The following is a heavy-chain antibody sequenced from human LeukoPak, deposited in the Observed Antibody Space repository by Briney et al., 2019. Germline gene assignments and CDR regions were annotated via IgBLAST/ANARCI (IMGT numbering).Heavy chain of an antibody. CDR3: ARLRYYGMDV. CDR2: IRSDSSTI. Sequence: PGGSLRLSCAASGFTFSNYNMLWVRQAPGKGLEWVSYIRSDSSTIYYAASVKSRFTISRDNAKNSLYLQMNSLRAEDTAVYYCARLRYYGMDVWGQGTTVTVSS. V-gene: IGHV3-48*04. J-gene: IGHJ6*02. CDR1: GFTFSNYN.